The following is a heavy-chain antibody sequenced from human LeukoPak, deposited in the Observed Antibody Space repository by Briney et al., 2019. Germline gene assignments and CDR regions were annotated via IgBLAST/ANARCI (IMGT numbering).Heavy chain of an antibody. CDR1: GGSISSYY. V-gene: IGHV4-4*07. CDR3: ARSGDGYNYGYFQH. CDR2: IYTSGST. Sequence: SETLSLTCTVSGGSISSYYWSWIRQPAGKGLEWIGRIYTSGSTNYNPSLKSRVTMSVDTSKNQFSLKLSSVTAADTAVYYCARSGDGYNYGYFQHWGQGTLVTFSS. D-gene: IGHD5-24*01. J-gene: IGHJ1*01.